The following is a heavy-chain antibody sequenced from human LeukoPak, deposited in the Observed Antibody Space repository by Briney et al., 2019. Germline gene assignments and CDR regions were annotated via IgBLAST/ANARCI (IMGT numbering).Heavy chain of an antibody. V-gene: IGHV1-2*02. CDR1: GYTFTGYY. CDR2: INPNSGGT. D-gene: IGHD3-22*01. CDR3: ARDYYYDSSGYYYICYFDY. Sequence: ASVKVSCKASGYTFTGYYMHWVRQAPGQGLEWMGWINPNSGGTNYAQKFQGRVTMARDASISTAYMELSRLRSDDTAVYYCARDYYYDSSGYYYICYFDYWGQGTLVTVSS. J-gene: IGHJ4*02.